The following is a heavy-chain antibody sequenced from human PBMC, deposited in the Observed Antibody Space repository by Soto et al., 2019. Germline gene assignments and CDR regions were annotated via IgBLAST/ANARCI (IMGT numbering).Heavy chain of an antibody. V-gene: IGHV3-23*01. CDR1: GFTFSSYA. CDR3: AKDPYHANYYDSSGPSDY. J-gene: IGHJ4*02. D-gene: IGHD3-22*01. CDR2: ISGSGGST. Sequence: GSLRLSCAASGFTFSSYAMSWVRQAPGKGLEWVSAISGSGGSTYYADSVKGRFTISRDNSKNTLYLQMNSLRAEDTAVYYCAKDPYHANYYDSSGPSDYWGQGTLVTVSS.